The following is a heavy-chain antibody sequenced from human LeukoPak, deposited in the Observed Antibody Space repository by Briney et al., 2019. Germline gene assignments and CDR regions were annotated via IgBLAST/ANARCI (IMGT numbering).Heavy chain of an antibody. CDR3: ARRGSGYDLDY. J-gene: IGHJ4*02. CDR2: IYTSGST. D-gene: IGHD5-12*01. Sequence: SETLSLTCTVSGGSISTDYWTWIRQPAGKGLEWIGLIYTSGSTNYNPSLKSRVTMSLDTSKNQFSLNLTSVTAADTAVYYCARRGSGYDLDYWGRGTLVTVSS. CDR1: GGSISTDY. V-gene: IGHV4-4*07.